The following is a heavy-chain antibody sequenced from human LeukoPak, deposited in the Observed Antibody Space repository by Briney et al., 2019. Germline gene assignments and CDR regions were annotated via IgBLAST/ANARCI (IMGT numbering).Heavy chain of an antibody. D-gene: IGHD1-26*01. J-gene: IGHJ4*02. CDR3: AREAAGIIGANDY. CDR1: GFTFSSYA. Sequence: PGRSLRLSCAASGFTFSSYAMHWVRQAPGKGLEWVTTISFDGTNKYYADSVKGRFTISRDSSKNTLFLQMTSLRPEDTAVYYCAREAAGIIGANDYWGQGTLVTVSS. V-gene: IGHV3-30-3*01. CDR2: ISFDGTNK.